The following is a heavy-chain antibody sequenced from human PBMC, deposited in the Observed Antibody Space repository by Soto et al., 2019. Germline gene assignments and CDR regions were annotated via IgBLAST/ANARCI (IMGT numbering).Heavy chain of an antibody. V-gene: IGHV3-15*01. D-gene: IGHD1-26*01. Sequence: GGSLRLSCAASGFTFSNAWMSWVRQAPGKGLEWVGRIKSKTDGGTTDYAAPVKGRFTISRDDSKNTLYLQMNSLKTEDTAVYYCTTSSGSYSYYYYGMDVWGQGTTVTVSS. CDR1: GFTFSNAW. CDR3: TTSSGSYSYYYYGMDV. CDR2: IKSKTDGGTT. J-gene: IGHJ6*02.